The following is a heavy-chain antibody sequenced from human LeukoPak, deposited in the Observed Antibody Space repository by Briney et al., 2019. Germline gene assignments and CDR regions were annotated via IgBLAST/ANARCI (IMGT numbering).Heavy chain of an antibody. D-gene: IGHD3-16*02. CDR2: ISWNSGSI. CDR1: GFTFDDYA. V-gene: IGHV3-9*01. CDR3: AKDSRMITFGEVIVRAFY. J-gene: IGHJ4*02. Sequence: GRSLRLSCAASGFTFDDYAMHWVRQAPGKGLEWVSGISWNSGSIGYADSVKGRFTISRDNAKNSLYLQMNSLRAEDTALYYCAKDSRMITFGEVIVRAFYWGQGTLVTVSS.